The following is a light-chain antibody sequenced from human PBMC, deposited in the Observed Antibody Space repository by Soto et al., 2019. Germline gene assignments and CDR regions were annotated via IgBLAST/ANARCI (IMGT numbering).Light chain of an antibody. CDR1: QSVSTY. CDR3: QQSSSAPLT. CDR2: AAS. Sequence: DIQMTQSTSSLSASEGDRVTITCRASQSVSTYLNWYQHKQGKAPKLLIYAASSLQSGVPSRFSGSGSGTEFTLTISSLQPEDYAVYYCQQSSSAPLTFGPGAKVDIK. V-gene: IGKV1-39*01. J-gene: IGKJ3*01.